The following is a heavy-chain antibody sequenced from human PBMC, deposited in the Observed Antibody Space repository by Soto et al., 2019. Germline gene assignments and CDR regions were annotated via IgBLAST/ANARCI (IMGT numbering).Heavy chain of an antibody. Sequence: ASVGVLVQPGGSLRLSCVASGFTFDSHWMHWVRQAPGEGLVWVSRIKTDGYAAAYADSVKGRFTISRDNTKNTVYLQMNSLRAEDTAVYFCVRESGVAADCWGQGTLVTVSS. J-gene: IGHJ4*02. V-gene: IGHV3-74*01. D-gene: IGHD6-19*01. CDR2: IKTDGYAA. CDR3: VRESGVAADC. CDR1: GFTFDSHW.